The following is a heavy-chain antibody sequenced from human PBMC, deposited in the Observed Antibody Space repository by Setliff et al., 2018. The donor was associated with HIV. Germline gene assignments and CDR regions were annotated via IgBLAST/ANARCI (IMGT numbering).Heavy chain of an antibody. V-gene: IGHV3-23*01. J-gene: IGHJ4*02. D-gene: IGHD3-10*01. CDR3: VRGRDSPYYFDY. CDR2: ISGSGGST. CDR1: GFTFSSYA. Sequence: LRLSCAASGFTFSSYAMSWVRQAPGKGLEWVSAISGSGGSTYYADSVKGRFTISRDNSKNSLYLQMNSLRAEDTAVYYCVRGRDSPYYFDYWGQGMLVTVSS.